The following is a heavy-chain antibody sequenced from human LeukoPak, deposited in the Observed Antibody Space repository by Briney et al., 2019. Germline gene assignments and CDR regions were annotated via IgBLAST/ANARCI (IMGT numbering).Heavy chain of an antibody. V-gene: IGHV3-30*04. Sequence: GGSLRLSCAASGFNLGSYAMHWVRQAPDKGLQWVAVIWYDGSNKYYADSVKGRFIISRDNSKSTVFLQMNSLRIEDTGVYYCARGAHYGGNSPDYWGQGTLVTVSP. CDR2: IWYDGSNK. D-gene: IGHD4-23*01. CDR3: ARGAHYGGNSPDY. J-gene: IGHJ4*02. CDR1: GFNLGSYA.